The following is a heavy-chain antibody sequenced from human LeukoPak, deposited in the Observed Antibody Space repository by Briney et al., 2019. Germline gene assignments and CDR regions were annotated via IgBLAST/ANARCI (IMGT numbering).Heavy chain of an antibody. V-gene: IGHV3-23*01. Sequence: GGSLRLSCAASGFTFSSYAMSWVRQAPGKGLEWVSAISGSGGSTYYADSVKGRFTISRDNSKNTLYMQMNSLRAEDTAVYYCAKAQYSGSYPYFDYWGQGTLVTVSS. CDR1: GFTFSSYA. CDR2: ISGSGGST. CDR3: AKAQYSGSYPYFDY. J-gene: IGHJ4*02. D-gene: IGHD1-26*01.